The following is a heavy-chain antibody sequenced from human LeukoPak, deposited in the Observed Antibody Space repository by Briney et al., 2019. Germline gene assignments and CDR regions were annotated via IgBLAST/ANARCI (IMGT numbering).Heavy chain of an antibody. CDR1: GYTFTSYD. J-gene: IGHJ3*02. D-gene: IGHD6-13*01. V-gene: IGHV1-8*01. Sequence: GASVNVSCKACGYTFTSYDINWVRQATGQGLEGMGWRNPNSGNTGYAQKFQGRVTITRNTSISTAYMELSRLRSEDTAVYYCARDITGPILDSSSWYDFKTSDAFDIWGQGAMVTVSS. CDR2: RNPNSGNT. CDR3: ARDITGPILDSSSWYDFKTSDAFDI.